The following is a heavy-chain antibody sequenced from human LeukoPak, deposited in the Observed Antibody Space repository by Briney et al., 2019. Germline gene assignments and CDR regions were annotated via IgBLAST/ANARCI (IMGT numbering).Heavy chain of an antibody. CDR3: AKDRQANSPNTFDI. J-gene: IGHJ3*02. CDR2: ISGAGGTT. Sequence: GGSLRLSCAASGLTFTSYHMAWVRQAPGEGLEWVSIISGAGGTTYYADSVKGRFTISRDNSKNTVHLQMDSLRGEDTAVYYCAKDRQANSPNTFDIWGQGTMVTVSS. D-gene: IGHD2-21*01. CDR1: GLTFTSYH. V-gene: IGHV3-23*01.